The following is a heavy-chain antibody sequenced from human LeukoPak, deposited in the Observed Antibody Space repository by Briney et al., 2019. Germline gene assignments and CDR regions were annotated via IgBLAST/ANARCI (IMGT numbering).Heavy chain of an antibody. CDR3: ARGYLSQWLAPGLDAFDI. CDR1: GFTVSSNY. Sequence: HPGGSLRLSCAASGFTVSSNYMSWVRQAPGKGLEWVSVIYSGGSTYYADSVKGRFTISRDNSKNTLYPQMNSLRAEDTAVYYCARGYLSQWLAPGLDAFDIWGQGTMVTVSS. J-gene: IGHJ3*02. D-gene: IGHD6-19*01. V-gene: IGHV3-53*01. CDR2: IYSGGST.